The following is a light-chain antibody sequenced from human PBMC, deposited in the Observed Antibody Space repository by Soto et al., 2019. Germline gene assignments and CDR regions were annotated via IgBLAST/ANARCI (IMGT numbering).Light chain of an antibody. CDR2: EVS. V-gene: IGLV2-23*02. J-gene: IGLJ1*01. CDR3: CSYAGSSIPYV. Sequence: QSALTQPASVSGSPGQSITISCTGTSSDVGSYNLVSWYQQHPGKAPKLMIYEVSKRPSGVSNRFSGSKSGNTASLTISGRQAEDEADYYCCSYAGSSIPYVFGTGTKLTVL. CDR1: SSDVGSYNL.